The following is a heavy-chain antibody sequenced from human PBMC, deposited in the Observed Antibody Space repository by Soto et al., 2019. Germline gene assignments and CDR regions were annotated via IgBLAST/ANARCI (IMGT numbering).Heavy chain of an antibody. Sequence: GGSLRLSCAASGFTFSSYSMNWVRQAPGKGLEWASYISSSSSTIYYADSVKGRFTISRDNAKNSLYLQMNSLRAEDTAVYYCARLGVGYYDSSGSPWGQGTLVTVSS. CDR2: ISSSSSTI. CDR3: ARLGVGYYDSSGSP. D-gene: IGHD3-22*01. V-gene: IGHV3-48*01. CDR1: GFTFSSYS. J-gene: IGHJ5*02.